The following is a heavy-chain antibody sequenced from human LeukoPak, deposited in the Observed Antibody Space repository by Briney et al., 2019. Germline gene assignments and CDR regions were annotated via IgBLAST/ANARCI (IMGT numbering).Heavy chain of an antibody. CDR3: ARDQGYCSSTSCYWSSTNWFDP. CDR1: GYTFTSYY. J-gene: IGHJ5*02. V-gene: IGHV1-46*01. D-gene: IGHD2-2*01. Sequence: ASVKVSCKASGYTFTSYYMHWVRQAPGQGLEWMGIINPSGGSTSYAQKFQGRVTMTRDTSTSTVYMELSSLRSEDTAVYYCARDQGYCSSTSCYWSSTNWFDPWGQGTLVTVSS. CDR2: INPSGGST.